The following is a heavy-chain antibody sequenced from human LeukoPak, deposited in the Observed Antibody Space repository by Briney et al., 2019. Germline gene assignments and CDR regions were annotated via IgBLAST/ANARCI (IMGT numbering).Heavy chain of an antibody. CDR3: AKDHTYSGSPRAFDY. V-gene: IGHV3-23*01. D-gene: IGHD1-26*01. J-gene: IGHJ4*02. Sequence: PGASLRLFCAASGFTFSGYAMSWVRQTPGKGLEWVSGISASGGSTYYADSVKGRFTISRDNSKNTLYLRMNRVRAEDTAVYYCAKDHTYSGSPRAFDYWGQGTLVTVSS. CDR1: GFTFSGYA. CDR2: ISASGGST.